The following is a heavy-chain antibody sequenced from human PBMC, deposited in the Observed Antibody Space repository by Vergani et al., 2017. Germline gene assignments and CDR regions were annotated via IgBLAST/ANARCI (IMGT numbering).Heavy chain of an antibody. Sequence: QVQLVQSGAEVKKPGSSVKVSCKASGGTFSSYAISWVRQAPGQGLEWMGRIIPIFGTANYAQKFQGRVTITADESTSTADMELSSLRSEDTAVYYCAGSTGYSSSWYYYYMDVWGKGTTVTVSS. CDR3: AGSTGYSSSWYYYYMDV. D-gene: IGHD6-13*01. CDR1: GGTFSSYA. V-gene: IGHV1-69*18. CDR2: IIPIFGTA. J-gene: IGHJ6*03.